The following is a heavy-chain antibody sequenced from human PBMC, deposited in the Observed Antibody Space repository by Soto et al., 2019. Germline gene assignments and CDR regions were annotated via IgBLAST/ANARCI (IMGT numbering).Heavy chain of an antibody. CDR3: ARDAGGTRTLEV. V-gene: IGHV5-10-1*01. CDR1: GYSFTSYW. CDR2: IDPSDSYT. D-gene: IGHD1-7*01. J-gene: IGHJ6*01. Sequence: ESLKISGKASGYSFTSYWISWVRQMPGKGLEWMGRIDPSDSYTNYSPSFQGHVTISADKSISTAYLQWSSLKASDTAMYSCARDAGGTRTLEVWGQGTRVGVSS.